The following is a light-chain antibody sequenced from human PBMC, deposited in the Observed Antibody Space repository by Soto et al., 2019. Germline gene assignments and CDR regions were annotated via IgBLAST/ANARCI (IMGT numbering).Light chain of an antibody. V-gene: IGKV1-5*03. CDR2: KAS. J-gene: IGKJ1*01. CDR1: QTISSW. Sequence: DIQMTQSPSTLSGSVGDRVTITCRASQTISSWLAWNQQKPGKAPKLLIYKASTLKSGVPSRFSGIGSGTEFTLTISILQPDDFATYYSQHYKSYSEEFGQGIKVDIK. CDR3: QHYKSYSEE.